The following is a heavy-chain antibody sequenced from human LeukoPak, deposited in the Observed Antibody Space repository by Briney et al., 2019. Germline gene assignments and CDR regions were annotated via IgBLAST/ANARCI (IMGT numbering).Heavy chain of an antibody. D-gene: IGHD6-19*01. V-gene: IGHV4-39*07. CDR3: ARTLPTPYSSGWTQAAGHYYYYYMDV. Sequence: SETLSLTCTVSGGSISSSSYYWGWIRQPPGKGLEWIGSIYYSGSTYYNPSLKSRVTISVDTSKNQFSLKLSSVTAADTAVYYCARTLPTPYSSGWTQAAGHYYYYYMDVWGKGTTVTISS. CDR2: IYYSGST. CDR1: GGSISSSSYY. J-gene: IGHJ6*03.